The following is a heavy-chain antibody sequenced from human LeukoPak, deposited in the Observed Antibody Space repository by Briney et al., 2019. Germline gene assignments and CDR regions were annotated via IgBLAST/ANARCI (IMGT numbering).Heavy chain of an antibody. CDR1: GYTFTSYY. D-gene: IGHD2-21*01. V-gene: IGHV1-46*01. CDR3: ARGDLDGHLDY. J-gene: IGHJ4*02. CDR2: INPSGGST. Sequence: ASVKVSCKASGYTFTSYYMHWVRQAPGQGLEWMGIINPSGGSTSYAQKLQGRVTMTTDTSTSTAYMELRSLRSDDTAVYYCARGDLDGHLDYWGQGTLVTVSS.